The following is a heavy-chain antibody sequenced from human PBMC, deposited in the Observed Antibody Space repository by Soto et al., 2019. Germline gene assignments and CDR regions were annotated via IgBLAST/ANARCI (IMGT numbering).Heavy chain of an antibody. CDR2: IIPILGIA. CDR1: GGTFSSYT. J-gene: IGHJ4*02. CDR3: ARRDSGYDEYYFDY. D-gene: IGHD5-12*01. Sequence: ASVKVSCKASGGTFSSYTISWVRQAPGQGLEWTGRIIPILGIANYAQKFQGRVTITADKSTSTAYMELSSLRSEDTAVYYCARRDSGYDEYYFDYWGQGTLVTVSS. V-gene: IGHV1-69*02.